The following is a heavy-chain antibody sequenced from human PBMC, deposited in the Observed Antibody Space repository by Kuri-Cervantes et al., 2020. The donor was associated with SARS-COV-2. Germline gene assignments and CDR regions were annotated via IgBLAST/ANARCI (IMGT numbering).Heavy chain of an antibody. J-gene: IGHJ3*02. V-gene: IGHV1-2*04. Sequence: ASVKVSCKASAYTFSDYYIHWVRQAPGQGLEWMGWINPKSGGTDSAQKFQGWVTMTRDTSISTVYMELSRLRSDDTAVYYCARSTLFRRLVVISQGGAFDIWGQGTMVTVSS. CDR3: ARSTLFRRLVVISQGGAFDI. CDR1: AYTFSDYY. CDR2: INPKSGGT. D-gene: IGHD3-22*01.